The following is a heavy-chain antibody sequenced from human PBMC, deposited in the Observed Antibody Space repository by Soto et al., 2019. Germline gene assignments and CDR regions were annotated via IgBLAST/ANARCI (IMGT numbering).Heavy chain of an antibody. CDR3: AKGGWFLDY. D-gene: IGHD6-19*01. V-gene: IGHV3-30*02. CDR1: GFTFSSYG. CDR2: IWYDGTNK. Sequence: GGSLRLSCAASGFTFSSYGMHWVRQAPGKGLEWVAFIWYDGTNKNYADSVKGRFTISRDNSKNTLYLQMNSLRAEDTAVYYCAKGGWFLDYWGQGTLVTVSS. J-gene: IGHJ4*02.